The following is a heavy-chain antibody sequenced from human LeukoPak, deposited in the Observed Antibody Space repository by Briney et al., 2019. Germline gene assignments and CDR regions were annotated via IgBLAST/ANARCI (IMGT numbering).Heavy chain of an antibody. CDR1: GFTFSSYS. CDR3: AKDRGQVIAAASVSDY. D-gene: IGHD6-13*01. V-gene: IGHV3-30*02. Sequence: GGSLRLSCAASGFTFSSYSMNWVRQAPGKGLEWVSFLRFDATSNYYAESVRGRFIISRDNSRNTLYLQMNSLRAEDTAVYYCAKDRGQVIAAASVSDYWGQGTLVTVSS. CDR2: LRFDATSN. J-gene: IGHJ4*02.